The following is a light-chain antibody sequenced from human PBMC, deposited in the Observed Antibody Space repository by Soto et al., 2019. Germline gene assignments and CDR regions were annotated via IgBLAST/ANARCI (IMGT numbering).Light chain of an antibody. V-gene: IGKV1-27*01. J-gene: IGKJ3*01. CDR3: QEKNGAALT. Sequence: DIQMTQSPSSLSASVGDRVTITCRASQGISNYLAWYQQKTGKVPKLLIYAESTLQSGVPSRFSGSGSGTDFTLTISSLQPEDVSSYYGQEKNGAALTDGPGTKVDIK. CDR2: AES. CDR1: QGISNY.